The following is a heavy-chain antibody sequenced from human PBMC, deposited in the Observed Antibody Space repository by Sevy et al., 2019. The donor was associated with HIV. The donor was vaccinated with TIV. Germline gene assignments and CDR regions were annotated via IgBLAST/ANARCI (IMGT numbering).Heavy chain of an antibody. CDR2: IKQDGSEK. Sequence: GGSLRLSCAASGFTFNSYWMSWVRQAPGKGLEWAANIKQDGSEKYYVDSVKRRFTISRDNSQNSLFLQMNTLRAEDTAVYYCAREGSPYDTYYYYYGMDVWGQGTTVTVSS. J-gene: IGHJ6*02. CDR3: AREGSPYDTYYYYYGMDV. D-gene: IGHD5-12*01. CDR1: GFTFNSYW. V-gene: IGHV3-7*01.